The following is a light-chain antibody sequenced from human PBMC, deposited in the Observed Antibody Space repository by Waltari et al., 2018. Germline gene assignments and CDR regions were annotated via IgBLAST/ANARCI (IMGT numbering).Light chain of an antibody. CDR2: EGS. Sequence: QSALTQPASVSGSPGPSITIPCTGTSSDVGIYNLVPWYQQHPGKAPKLMIYEGSKRPSGVSNRFYGSKSGNTASLTISGLQAEDEADYYCCSYAGSSTPYVFGTGTKVTVL. V-gene: IGLV2-23*01. J-gene: IGLJ1*01. CDR1: SSDVGIYNL. CDR3: CSYAGSSTPYV.